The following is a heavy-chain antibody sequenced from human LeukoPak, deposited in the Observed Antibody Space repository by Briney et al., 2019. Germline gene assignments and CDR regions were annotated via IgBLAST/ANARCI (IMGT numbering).Heavy chain of an antibody. V-gene: IGHV3-73*01. CDR2: IRSRANSYVT. CDR3: TRHSDKYCSGAGCYVNNFYGLDV. Sequence: GGSLRLSCAASGFTFSGSAMHWVRQASGKGLEWVGRIRSRANSYVTAYAASVECRFIISRDDSKKLAYLQMNGLKAEDTAVYYCTRHSDKYCSGAGCYVNNFYGLDVWGQGTTVTVSS. D-gene: IGHD2-15*01. CDR1: GFTFSGSA. J-gene: IGHJ6*02.